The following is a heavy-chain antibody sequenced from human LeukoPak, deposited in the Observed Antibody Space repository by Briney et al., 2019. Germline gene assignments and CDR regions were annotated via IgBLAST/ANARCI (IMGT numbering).Heavy chain of an antibody. CDR1: GSSMSDYY. CDR2: IHPSGTT. CDR3: ARGDYYDGGGRNWFDP. D-gene: IGHD4-17*01. J-gene: IGHJ5*02. V-gene: IGHV4-4*07. Sequence: SETLSLTCTVSGSSMSDYYWSFIRQPAGKGLEWIWPIHPSGTTYFNPSLKSRVTMSVDTSQSQFSLRLTSMTAADTAVYFCARGDYYDGGGRNWFDPWGQGILVAVSS.